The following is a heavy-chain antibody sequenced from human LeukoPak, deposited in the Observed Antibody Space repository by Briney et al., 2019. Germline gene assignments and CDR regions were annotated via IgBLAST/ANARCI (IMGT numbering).Heavy chain of an antibody. D-gene: IGHD6-19*01. V-gene: IGHV3-30*09. CDR2: ISNDVSKK. J-gene: IGHJ4*02. Sequence: GRSLRLSCAASGFTFSSDAMDWGRQAPGKGLEWVAGISNDVSKKNYADSVKGRFAISRDNSKNTLYLQMISPGAEDTAVYYCAGSLRPWLGSVTTSFDYWGQGTLVTVSS. CDR1: GFTFSSDA. CDR3: AGSLRPWLGSVTTSFDY.